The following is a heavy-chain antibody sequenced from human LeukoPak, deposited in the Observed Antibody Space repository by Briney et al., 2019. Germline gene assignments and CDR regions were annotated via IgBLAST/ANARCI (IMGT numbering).Heavy chain of an antibody. J-gene: IGHJ5*02. CDR3: ARHGPAGELLPNWFDP. V-gene: IGHV4-39*01. Sequence: PSETLSLTCTVSGGSIGSSSYYWGWIRQPPGKGLEWIGSIYYSGSTYYNPSLKSRVTISVDTSKNQFSLKLSSVTAADTAVYYCARHGPAGELLPNWFDPWGQGTLVTVSS. D-gene: IGHD3-10*01. CDR2: IYYSGST. CDR1: GGSIGSSSYY.